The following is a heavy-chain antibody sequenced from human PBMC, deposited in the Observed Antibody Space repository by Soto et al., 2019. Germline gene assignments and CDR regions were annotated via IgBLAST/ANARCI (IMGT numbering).Heavy chain of an antibody. J-gene: IGHJ6*02. CDR1: GGTFSSYA. D-gene: IGHD5-12*01. Sequence: GASVKVSCKASGGTFSSYAISWVRQAPGQGPEWMGWIIPIFGTANYAQKFQGRVTITADESTSTAYMELSSLRSEDTAVYYCARVITSGYDYGPYYYYGMDVWGQGTTVTVSS. CDR3: ARVITSGYDYGPYYYYGMDV. CDR2: IIPIFGTA. V-gene: IGHV1-69*13.